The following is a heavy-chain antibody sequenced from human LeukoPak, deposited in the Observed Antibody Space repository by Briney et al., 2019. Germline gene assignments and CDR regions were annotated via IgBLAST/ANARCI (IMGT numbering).Heavy chain of an antibody. D-gene: IGHD3-16*01. CDR1: GFRFSSYE. J-gene: IGHJ4*02. V-gene: IGHV3-48*03. CDR3: AKVRVDYFLGSNDY. CDR2: ITSSGTTI. Sequence: GGSLRLSCAASGFRFSSYEMNWVRQAPGKGLEWVSYITSSGTTIHYADSVKGRFTISRDNGKNSLYLQMNSLRAEDTAVYYCAKVRVDYFLGSNDYWGQGTLVTVSS.